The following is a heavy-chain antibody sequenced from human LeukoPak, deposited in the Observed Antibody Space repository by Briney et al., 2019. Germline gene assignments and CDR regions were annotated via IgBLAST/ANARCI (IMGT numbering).Heavy chain of an antibody. V-gene: IGHV1-18*01. Sequence: ASVKVSCKASGYTFTSYGISWVRQAPGQGLEWMGWISAYNGNTNYAQKLQGRVTMTTDTSTSTAYTELRSLRSDDTAVYYCARAVAGKPDYFDYWGQGTLVTVSS. CDR1: GYTFTSYG. D-gene: IGHD6-19*01. CDR3: ARAVAGKPDYFDY. J-gene: IGHJ4*02. CDR2: ISAYNGNT.